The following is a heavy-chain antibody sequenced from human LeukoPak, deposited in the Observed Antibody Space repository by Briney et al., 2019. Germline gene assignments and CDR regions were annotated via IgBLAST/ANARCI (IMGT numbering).Heavy chain of an antibody. J-gene: IGHJ4*02. CDR3: ARRYYGDVYYFDF. CDR2: FYYSGTS. Sequence: SETLSLTCTVSGGSISDYYWSWLRQPPGKGLEWIGYFYYSGTSRYNPSLKSRVTFSADTSENQFSLKLTSVTAADTAVYYCARRYYGDVYYFDFWGQGTLVTVSS. CDR1: GGSISDYY. V-gene: IGHV4-59*08. D-gene: IGHD3-16*01.